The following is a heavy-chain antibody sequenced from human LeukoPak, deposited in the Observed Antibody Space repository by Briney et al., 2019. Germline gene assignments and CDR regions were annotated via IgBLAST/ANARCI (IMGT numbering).Heavy chain of an antibody. V-gene: IGHV1-8*01. CDR2: MNPNSGNT. CDR3: ASLHKAPAL. Sequence: RASVKVSCKAAGYTFTNYDINWVRQATGQGPEWMGWMNPNSGNTGFAQKFQGRVTITTDEYTSTAYMELSSLRSEDTAVYYCASLHKAPALWGQGTLVTVSS. J-gene: IGHJ4*02. CDR1: GYTFTNYD.